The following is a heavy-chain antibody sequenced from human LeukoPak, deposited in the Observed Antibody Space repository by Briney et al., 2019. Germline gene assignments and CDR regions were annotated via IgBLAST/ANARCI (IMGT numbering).Heavy chain of an antibody. D-gene: IGHD3-3*01. V-gene: IGHV3-7*03. J-gene: IGHJ4*02. Sequence: GGSLRLSCVASGFRFTTYWMSWVRQAPGKGLEWVAHIKQDGSEKFSADSVKGRFTISRDNSKNTLYLQMNSLRAEDTAVYYCVFYDFWSGYPYWGQGTLVTVSS. CDR1: GFRFTTYW. CDR3: VFYDFWSGYPY. CDR2: IKQDGSEK.